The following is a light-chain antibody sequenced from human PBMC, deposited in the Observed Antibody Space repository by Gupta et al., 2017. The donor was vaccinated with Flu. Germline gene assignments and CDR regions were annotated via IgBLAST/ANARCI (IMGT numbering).Light chain of an antibody. J-gene: IGLJ3*02. Sequence: SSNIGGNCVSWYHQRPETTPKHLRYDDNRRPSEIPDRFSGSKSCTSATLGIAGRQTGDEADYYCGTRDNDMRVAWVFGRGTKLTVL. CDR2: DDN. CDR1: SSNIGGNC. V-gene: IGLV1-51*01. CDR3: GTRDNDMRVAWV.